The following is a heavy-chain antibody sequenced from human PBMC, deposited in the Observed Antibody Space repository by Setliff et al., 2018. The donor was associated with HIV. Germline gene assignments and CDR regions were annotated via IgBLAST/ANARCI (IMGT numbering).Heavy chain of an antibody. Sequence: SETLSLTCAVSGDFVSRNCWSWVRQSLEKGLERIGETCNGVAINLNPFLRGRVIMSVDPPRNQFSLQVATVTAADTGVYHCAQNYGWSMGYWGQGVLVTVSS. CDR1: GDFVSRNC. V-gene: IGHV4-4*02. CDR2: TCNGVAI. D-gene: IGHD2-8*02. J-gene: IGHJ4*02. CDR3: AQNYGWSMGY.